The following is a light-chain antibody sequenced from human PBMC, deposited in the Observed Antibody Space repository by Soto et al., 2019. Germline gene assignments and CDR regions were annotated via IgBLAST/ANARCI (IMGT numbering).Light chain of an antibody. CDR1: SSDVGGYDF. CDR2: DVS. V-gene: IGLV2-11*01. Sequence: QXAXXQPRSVSXSPGQSVTISCXGTSSDVGGYDFVSWYQQHPGKAPKLMISDVSKRPSGVPDRFSGSKSGNTASLTISGLQAEDEADYYCCSYAGDLALFGGGTKVTVL. CDR3: CSYAGDLAL. J-gene: IGLJ2*01.